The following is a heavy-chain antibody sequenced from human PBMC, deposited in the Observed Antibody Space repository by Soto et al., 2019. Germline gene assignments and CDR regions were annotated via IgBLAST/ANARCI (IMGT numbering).Heavy chain of an antibody. V-gene: IGHV3-48*02. Sequence: DVQLVESGGGLVQPGGSLRLSCSASGFTFSSYSMNWVRQAPGKGLEWLSYINFSSDVIYYADSVKGRFTISRDNAENSLFLQMSSLRDEDTGVDYCVRVAGGSFVWGQGTLVTVSS. CDR2: INFSSDVI. CDR1: GFTFSSYS. J-gene: IGHJ4*02. D-gene: IGHD2-15*01. CDR3: VRVAGGSFV.